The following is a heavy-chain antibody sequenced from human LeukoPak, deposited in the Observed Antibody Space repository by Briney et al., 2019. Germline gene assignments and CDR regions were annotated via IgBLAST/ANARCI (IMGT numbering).Heavy chain of an antibody. Sequence: SETLSLTCAVSGYSITSGYYGGCIRQPPGKGLEWIGTIYHSGSTYYNPSLKSRVIVSVDTSKNQFSLKLSSVTAADTAVYYCVRSPYYYYHMDVWGKGTSVTVSS. CDR2: IYHSGST. CDR3: VRSPYYYYHMDV. J-gene: IGHJ6*03. V-gene: IGHV4-38-2*01. CDR1: GYSITSGYY.